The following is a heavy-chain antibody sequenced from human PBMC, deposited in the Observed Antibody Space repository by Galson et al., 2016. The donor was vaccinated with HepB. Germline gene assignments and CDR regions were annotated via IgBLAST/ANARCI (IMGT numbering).Heavy chain of an antibody. CDR2: TFYRSNWQN. J-gene: IGHJ4*02. D-gene: IGHD7-27*01. Sequence: CAISGDSVSSNNAGWYWIRQSPSRGLEWLGRTFYRSNWQNDYAESVKSRITINPDTSKNQFSLQLNSVTLDDTAWYYCARSYLLGRGFGWWGQGTLVTVSS. CDR1: GDSVSSNNAG. V-gene: IGHV6-1*01. CDR3: ARSYLLGRGFGW.